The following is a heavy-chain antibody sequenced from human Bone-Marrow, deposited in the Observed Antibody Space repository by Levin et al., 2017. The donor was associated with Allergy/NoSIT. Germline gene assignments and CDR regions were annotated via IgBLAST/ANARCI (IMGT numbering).Heavy chain of an antibody. J-gene: IGHJ4*02. CDR1: GASIRDGSISSGEHS. CDR3: ATTDCGGGSCPHEY. V-gene: IGHV4-30-4*01. CDR2: IFYSGST. D-gene: IGHD2-15*01. Sequence: SETLSLTCTVSGASIRDGSISSGEHSWNWIRQPPGQGLEWIGYIFYSGSTYYNPSLKSRVTFSIDTSKNQFSLKMSSVTAADTAVYYCATTDCGGGSCPHEYWGQGALVTVSS.